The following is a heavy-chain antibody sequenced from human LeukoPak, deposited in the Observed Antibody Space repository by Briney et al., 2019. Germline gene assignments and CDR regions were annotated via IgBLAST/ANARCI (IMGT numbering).Heavy chain of an antibody. V-gene: IGHV4-59*12. Sequence: SETLSLTCTVSGGSISSYYWSWIRQPPGKGLEWIGYIYHSGSTNYNPSLKSRVTISLDNSNNHFSLRLSSVTAADTARYYCARRGYSGYEAYFDYWGQGTLVTVSS. CDR2: IYHSGST. CDR3: ARRGYSGYEAYFDY. CDR1: GGSISSYY. D-gene: IGHD5-12*01. J-gene: IGHJ4*02.